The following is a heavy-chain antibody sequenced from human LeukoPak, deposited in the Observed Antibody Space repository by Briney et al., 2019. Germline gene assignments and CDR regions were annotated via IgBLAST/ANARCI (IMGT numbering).Heavy chain of an antibody. CDR2: ISYDGSNK. J-gene: IGHJ4*02. V-gene: IGHV3-30*18. Sequence: GGSLRLSCAASGFTFSSYGMHWVRQAPGMGLEWVAVISYDGSNKYYADSVKGRFTISRDNSKNTLYLQMNSLRAEDTAVYYCAKSSGIQLWLHFDYWGQGTLVTVSS. CDR3: AKSSGIQLWLHFDY. CDR1: GFTFSSYG. D-gene: IGHD5-18*01.